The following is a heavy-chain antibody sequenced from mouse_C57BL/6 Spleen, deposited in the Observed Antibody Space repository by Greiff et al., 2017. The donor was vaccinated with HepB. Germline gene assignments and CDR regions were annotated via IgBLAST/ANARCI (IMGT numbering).Heavy chain of an antibody. CDR3: ARGRLGGDWYFDV. V-gene: IGHV5-17*01. CDR1: GFTFSDYG. J-gene: IGHJ1*03. Sequence: EVKVVESGGGLVKPGGSLKLSCAASGFTFSDYGMHWVRQAPEKGLEWVAYISSGSSTIYYADTVKGRFTISRDNAKNTLFLQMTSLRSEDTAMYYCARGRLGGDWYFDVWGTGTTVTVSS. CDR2: ISSGSSTI. D-gene: IGHD4-1*01.